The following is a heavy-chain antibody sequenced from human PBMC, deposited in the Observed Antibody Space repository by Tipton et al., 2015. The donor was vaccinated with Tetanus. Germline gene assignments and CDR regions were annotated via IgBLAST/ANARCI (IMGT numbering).Heavy chain of an antibody. CDR3: ARAGFEGSSSSGYFDH. J-gene: IGHJ4*02. D-gene: IGHD2-2*01. V-gene: IGHV4-34*01. Sequence: TLSLTCAVSGGAFSGYLWSWIRQSPGKGLEWIGEINQSRSTIYNPSLKSRVTIAVDTFKRQFSMTLTSATAADTAVYYCARAGFEGSSSSGYFDHWGLGVLVTVSS. CDR2: INQSRST. CDR1: GGAFSGYL.